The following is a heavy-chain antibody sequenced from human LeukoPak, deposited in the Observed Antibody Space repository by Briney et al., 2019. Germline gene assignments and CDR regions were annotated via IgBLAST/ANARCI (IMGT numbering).Heavy chain of an antibody. Sequence: SETLSLTCTVSGGSISSYYWSWIRQPPGKGLEWIGYIYYSGSTKYNPSLKSRVTISVDTSKNQFSLNLSSVTAADTAVYYCARGDGYITIDYWGQGTLVTVSS. CDR1: GGSISSYY. CDR2: IYYSGST. D-gene: IGHD5-24*01. V-gene: IGHV4-59*08. J-gene: IGHJ4*02. CDR3: ARGDGYITIDY.